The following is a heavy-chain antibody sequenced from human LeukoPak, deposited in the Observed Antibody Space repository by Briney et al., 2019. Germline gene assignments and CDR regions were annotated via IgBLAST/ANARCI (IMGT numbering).Heavy chain of an antibody. J-gene: IGHJ4*02. CDR2: WRYDGSP. CDR1: GGSISGRC. D-gene: IGHD6-19*01. CDR3: VVTQKWLAFDY. Sequence: SETLSLTCAVSGGSISGRCWSWIRQPPGKGLEWIANWRYDGSPNYTPSLESRATISLDTSKNQFSLRLTSVTAADTAVYYCVVTQKWLAFDYWGQGILVTVSS. V-gene: IGHV4-59*08.